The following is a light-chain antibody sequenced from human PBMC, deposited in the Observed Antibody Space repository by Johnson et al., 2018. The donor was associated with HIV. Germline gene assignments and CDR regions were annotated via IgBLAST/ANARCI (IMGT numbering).Light chain of an antibody. CDR2: ENN. CDR1: SSDMGNYA. Sequence: QSILTQPPSVSAAPGQKVTISCSGSSSDMGNYAVSWYQQLPGTAPKLLIYENNKRPSGIPDRFSGSRSGTSATLAITGLQTGDEADYYCGAWDSRLSVGVFGPGTKVTVL. CDR3: GAWDSRLSVGV. V-gene: IGLV1-51*02. J-gene: IGLJ1*01.